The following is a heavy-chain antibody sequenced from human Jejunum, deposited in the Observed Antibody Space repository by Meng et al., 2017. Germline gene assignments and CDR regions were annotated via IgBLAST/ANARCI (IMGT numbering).Heavy chain of an antibody. Sequence: QVHLVQSGAEVREPGASVKVSCKASGYTFTAFYVHWVRQAPGQGLEWVGRIHPKTGVPNYAQKFQGRVTMTRDTSITTAYMELSGLRSDDTALYYCTGPPPHTRYGMDVWGQGTTVTVSS. CDR3: TGPPPHTRYGMDV. J-gene: IGHJ6*02. CDR2: IHPKTGVP. V-gene: IGHV1-2*06. D-gene: IGHD2-2*01. CDR1: GYTFTAFY.